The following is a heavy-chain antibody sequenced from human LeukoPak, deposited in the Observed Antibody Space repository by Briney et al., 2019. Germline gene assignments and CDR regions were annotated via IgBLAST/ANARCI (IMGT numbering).Heavy chain of an antibody. CDR2: IFYSGST. J-gene: IGHJ6*02. V-gene: IGHV4-30-4*08. CDR1: GGSISSGGYY. D-gene: IGHD1-1*01. Sequence: SQTLSLTCTVSGGSISSGGYYWSWIRQPPGKGLEWIGYIFYSGSTHYNPSLRSRVTISLDTSKNQFSLKLSSVTAADTAVYYCARDSVAAIGTGYYYYGMDVWGQGTTVTVSS. CDR3: ARDSVAAIGTGYYYYGMDV.